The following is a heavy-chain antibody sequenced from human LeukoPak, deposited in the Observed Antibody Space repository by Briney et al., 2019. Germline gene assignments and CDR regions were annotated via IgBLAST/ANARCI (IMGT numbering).Heavy chain of an antibody. CDR2: ISGLDGTT. CDR1: GFTLGSYA. J-gene: IGHJ5*02. D-gene: IGHD3-10*01. V-gene: IGHV3-23*01. CDR3: AREHSGSYPDPDRENWFDP. Sequence: GGSLRLSCAASGFTLGSYAMSWGRQAPGKGLEWVSSISGLDGTTFYADSVKGRFTISRDSSKNTLYLQMNSLRAEDTAVYYCAREHSGSYPDPDRENWFDPWGQGTLVTVSS.